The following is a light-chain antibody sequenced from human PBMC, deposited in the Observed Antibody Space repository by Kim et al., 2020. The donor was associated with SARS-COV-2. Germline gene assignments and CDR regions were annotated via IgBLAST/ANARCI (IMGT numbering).Light chain of an antibody. CDR2: GAS. CDR1: QNINNY. V-gene: IGKV1-39*01. Sequence: ESVGDRVTITCRASQNINNYLNWYQQKPGKAPDLLISGASSLQSGVPSRFSGSGSGTDFTLTISSLQPEDFATYYCQQSYTSLPLTCGGGTKLEI. CDR3: QQSYTSLPLT. J-gene: IGKJ4*01.